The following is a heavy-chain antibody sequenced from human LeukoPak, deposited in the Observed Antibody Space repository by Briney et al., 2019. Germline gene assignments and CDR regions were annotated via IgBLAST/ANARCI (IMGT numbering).Heavy chain of an antibody. CDR3: ARAWVVVAARGRGSYFDY. V-gene: IGHV3-30-3*01. D-gene: IGHD2-15*01. CDR1: GFTFSSYA. CDR2: ISYDGSNK. Sequence: PGGSLRLSCAASGFTFSSYAMHWVRQAPGKGLEWVAVISYDGSNKYYADSVKGRFTISRDNSKNTLYLQMNSLRAEDTAVYYCARAWVVVAARGRGSYFDYWGQGTLVTVSS. J-gene: IGHJ4*02.